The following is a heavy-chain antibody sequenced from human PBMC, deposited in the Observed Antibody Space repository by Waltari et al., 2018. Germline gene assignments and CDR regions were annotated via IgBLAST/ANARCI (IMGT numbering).Heavy chain of an antibody. J-gene: IGHJ4*02. V-gene: IGHV3-11*04. CDR3: ARGVGLDN. CDR1: GFTFREDY. D-gene: IGHD1-26*01. Sequence: VQLVESGGGLVKPGGSLRLSCVASGFTFREDYITWIRKPPGKGLEYVSYISGTTYVIHYADSVKGRFTISRDNAKNSLFLQMNSLTAEDTGVYYCARGVGLDNWGQGTLVIVSS. CDR2: ISGTTYVI.